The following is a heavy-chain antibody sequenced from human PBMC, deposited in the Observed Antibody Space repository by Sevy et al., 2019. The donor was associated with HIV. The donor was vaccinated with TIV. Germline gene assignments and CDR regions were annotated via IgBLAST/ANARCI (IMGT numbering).Heavy chain of an antibody. CDR2: IGYDGGQK. CDR3: SKGQSDSTSWYNTFDI. D-gene: IGHD2-2*01. Sequence: GGSLRLSCAASGFTFSSYGLHWVRQAPGKGLEWVAVIGYDGGQKYYVDSVKGRFTISRDNSKNTVYLQMNSLRAEDTAVYYCSKGQSDSTSWYNTFDIWGQGTLVTVSS. V-gene: IGHV3-33*06. J-gene: IGHJ3*02. CDR1: GFTFSSYG.